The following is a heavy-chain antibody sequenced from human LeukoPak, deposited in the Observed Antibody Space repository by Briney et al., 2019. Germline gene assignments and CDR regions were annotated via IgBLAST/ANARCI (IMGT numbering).Heavy chain of an antibody. V-gene: IGHV1-69*13. CDR1: GGTFSSYA. Sequence: SVKVSCKASGGTFSSYAISWVRRAPGQGLEWMGGIIPIFGTANYAQKFQGRVTITADESTSTAYMELSSLRSEDTAVYYCAKNPLSVRGVIPENWFDPWGQGTLVTVSS. J-gene: IGHJ5*02. D-gene: IGHD3-10*01. CDR3: AKNPLSVRGVIPENWFDP. CDR2: IIPIFGTA.